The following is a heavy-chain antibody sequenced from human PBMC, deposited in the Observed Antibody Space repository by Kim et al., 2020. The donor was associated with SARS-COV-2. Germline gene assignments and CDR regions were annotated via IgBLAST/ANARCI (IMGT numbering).Heavy chain of an antibody. CDR2: IVVGSGNT. CDR1: GFTFTSSA. Sequence: SVKVSCKASGFTFTSSAVQWVRQARGQRLEWIGWIVVGSGNTNYAQKFQERVTITRDMSTSTAYMELSSLRSEDTAVYYCAAISARYCSSTSCPGFGVDVWGQGTTVTVSS. J-gene: IGHJ6*02. V-gene: IGHV1-58*01. D-gene: IGHD2-2*01. CDR3: AAISARYCSSTSCPGFGVDV.